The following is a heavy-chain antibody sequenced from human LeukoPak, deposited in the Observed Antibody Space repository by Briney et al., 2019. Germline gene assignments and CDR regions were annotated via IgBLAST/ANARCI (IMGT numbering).Heavy chain of an antibody. CDR2: ISYDGSNK. J-gene: IGHJ4*02. CDR1: GFTFSSYA. V-gene: IGHV3-30-3*01. Sequence: GRSLRLSCAASGFTFSSYAMHWVRPAPGKGLEWVAVISYDGSNKYYADSVKGRFTISRDNSKNKLYLQMNSLRAEDTAVYYCARPRAASILAPPPDYWGQGTLVTVSS. D-gene: IGHD2-15*01. CDR3: ARPRAASILAPPPDY.